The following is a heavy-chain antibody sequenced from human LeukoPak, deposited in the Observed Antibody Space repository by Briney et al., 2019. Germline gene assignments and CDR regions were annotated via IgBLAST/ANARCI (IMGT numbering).Heavy chain of an antibody. J-gene: IGHJ4*02. D-gene: IGHD3-10*01. CDR1: GYSFTSHW. Sequence: GESLKISCKGSGYSFTSHWISWVRQMPGKGLEWMGIVNPDDSDTIYSPSFQGQVTISADESITTAYLQWSSLKASDTAMYYCARLRWPRGGRSSFDYWGQGAPVTVSS. V-gene: IGHV5-51*01. CDR2: VNPDDSDT. CDR3: ARLRWPRGGRSSFDY.